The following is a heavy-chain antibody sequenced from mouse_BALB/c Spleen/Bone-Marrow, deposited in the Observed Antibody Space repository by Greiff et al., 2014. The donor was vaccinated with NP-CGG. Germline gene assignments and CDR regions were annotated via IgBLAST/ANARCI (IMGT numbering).Heavy chain of an antibody. CDR1: GFNIKDTY. CDR3: AFYYYGSSLFAY. J-gene: IGHJ3*01. V-gene: IGHV14-3*02. CDR2: IDPANGNT. Sequence: VQLKESGAELVKPGASVKLSCTASGFNIKDTYMHWVKQRPEQGLEWTGRIDPANGNTKYDTKFQGKATITADTSSNTAYLQLSSLTSEDTAVYYCAFYYYGSSLFAYWGQGTLVTVSA. D-gene: IGHD1-1*01.